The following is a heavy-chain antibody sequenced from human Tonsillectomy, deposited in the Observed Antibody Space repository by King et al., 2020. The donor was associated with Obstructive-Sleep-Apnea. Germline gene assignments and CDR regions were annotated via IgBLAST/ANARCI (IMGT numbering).Heavy chain of an antibody. D-gene: IGHD4-17*01. CDR1: GGTFSSYA. J-gene: IGHJ6*02. Sequence: QLVQSGAEVKKPGSSVKVSCKASGGTFSSYAISWVRQAPGQGLAWMGGIIPILNIGNYAQKFQGRVTITADKSTSTAYLELSSLRSEDTAVYYCARALYGDYDYSHYYGMDVWGQGTTVTVSS. V-gene: IGHV1-69*10. CDR2: IIPILNIG. CDR3: ARALYGDYDYSHYYGMDV.